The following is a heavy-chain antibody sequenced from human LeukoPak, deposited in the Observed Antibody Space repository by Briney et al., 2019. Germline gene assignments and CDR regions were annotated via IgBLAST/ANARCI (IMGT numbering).Heavy chain of an antibody. Sequence: PGGSLRLSCAASGFTFSSYAMHWVRQAPGKGLEWVAVISYDGSNKYYADSVKGRFTISRDNSKNTLYLQMNSLGAEDTAVYYCAREYGSGSYYYYYYMDVWGKGTTVTVSS. CDR1: GFTFSSYA. V-gene: IGHV3-30*04. CDR3: AREYGSGSYYYYYYMDV. D-gene: IGHD3-10*01. CDR2: ISYDGSNK. J-gene: IGHJ6*03.